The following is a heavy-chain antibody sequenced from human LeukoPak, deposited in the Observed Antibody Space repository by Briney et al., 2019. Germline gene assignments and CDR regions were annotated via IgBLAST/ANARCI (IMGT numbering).Heavy chain of an antibody. J-gene: IGHJ3*02. Sequence: SVRVSCKSSGGTFSSYAISWVRQAPGQELEWMGRIIPIFGIANYAQKFQGRVTITADKSTSTAYMELSSLRSEDTAVYYCARHPYCGGNCSAPAPDAFDIWGQGTMVTVSS. D-gene: IGHD2-21*02. CDR2: IIPIFGIA. CDR3: ARHPYCGGNCSAPAPDAFDI. V-gene: IGHV1-69*04. CDR1: GGTFSSYA.